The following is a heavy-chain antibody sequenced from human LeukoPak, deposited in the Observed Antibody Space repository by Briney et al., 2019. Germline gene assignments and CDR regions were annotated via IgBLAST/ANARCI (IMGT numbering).Heavy chain of an antibody. CDR1: GGSISSGDYY. Sequence: PSQTLSLTCTVSGGSISSGDYYWRWIRQPPGKGLEWIAYMYYSGSTYYNPSLKSRVTMSADTSKNQLSLKLSSVTAADTAVYYCARPYYYDSRIDPWGQGILVTVSS. D-gene: IGHD3-22*01. V-gene: IGHV4-30-4*01. CDR3: ARPYYYDSRIDP. J-gene: IGHJ5*02. CDR2: MYYSGST.